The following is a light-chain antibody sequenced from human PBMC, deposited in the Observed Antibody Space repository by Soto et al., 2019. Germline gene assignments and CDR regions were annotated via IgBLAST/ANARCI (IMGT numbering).Light chain of an antibody. V-gene: IGLV2-14*01. Sequence: QSALTQPASVSGSPGQSTTISCTVTSSDVGGYNYVSWYQQHPGKAPKLMIYEVSNRPSGVSNRFSGSKSGNTASLTISGLQAEDEADYYCSSYTSSSTFYVFGTGTKVTVL. CDR3: SSYTSSSTFYV. J-gene: IGLJ1*01. CDR2: EVS. CDR1: SSDVGGYNY.